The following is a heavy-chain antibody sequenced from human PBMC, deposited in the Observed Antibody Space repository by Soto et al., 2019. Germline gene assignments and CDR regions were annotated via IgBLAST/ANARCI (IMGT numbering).Heavy chain of an antibody. V-gene: IGHV3-9*01. CDR2: ISWNSGSI. CDR1: GFTFDDYA. CDR3: AKDKGVYDYGDYWYFDL. J-gene: IGHJ2*01. D-gene: IGHD4-17*01. Sequence: PGGSLRLSCAASGFTFDDYAMHWVRQAPGKGLEWVSGISWNSGSIGYADSVKGRFTISRDNAKNSLYLQMNSLRAEDTALYYWAKDKGVYDYGDYWYFDLWGRGTLVTVSS.